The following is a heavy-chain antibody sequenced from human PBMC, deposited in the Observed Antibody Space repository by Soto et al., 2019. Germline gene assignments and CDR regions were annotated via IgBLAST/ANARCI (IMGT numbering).Heavy chain of an antibody. CDR1: GLSFNNYD. J-gene: IGHJ6*02. D-gene: IGHD2-8*01. Sequence: EVQLVESGGGLVQPGGSLRLSCAASGLSFNNYDMHWVRRARGKGLEWVSGIGTAGDTYYPDSVKGRFTISRENGKNSLYLQMSSLRAGDTAVYYCARGGPNWDYYFYGMDVWGQGTTVTDSS. CDR2: IGTAGDT. V-gene: IGHV3-13*04. CDR3: ARGGPNWDYYFYGMDV.